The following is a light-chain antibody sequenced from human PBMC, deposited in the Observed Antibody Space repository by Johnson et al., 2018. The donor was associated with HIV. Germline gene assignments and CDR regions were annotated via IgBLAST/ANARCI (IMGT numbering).Light chain of an antibody. CDR2: DNT. CDR3: GTWDSSLRVGF. CDR1: SSNIGNNY. Sequence: QSVLTQPPSVSAAPGQKVTISCSGSSSNIGNNYVSWYQQLPGTAPKLLIYDNTKRPSGIPDRFSDSQSVASATLAITGLQTGDEADYYCGTWDSSLRVGFFGTGSKVTVL. V-gene: IGLV1-51*01. J-gene: IGLJ1*01.